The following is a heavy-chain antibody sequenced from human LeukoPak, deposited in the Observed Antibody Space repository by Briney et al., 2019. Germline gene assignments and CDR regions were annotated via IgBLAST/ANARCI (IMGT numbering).Heavy chain of an antibody. V-gene: IGHV3-74*01. CDR1: GFTFSSYW. CDR3: ARAENYYDSSGERPPPDY. J-gene: IGHJ4*02. D-gene: IGHD3-22*01. CDR2: INSDGSST. Sequence: GGSLRLSCAAPGFTFSSYWMHWVRQAPGKGLVWVSRINSDGSSTSYADSVKGRFTISRDNAKNTLYLQMNSLRAEDTAVYYCARAENYYDSSGERPPPDYWGQGTLVTVSS.